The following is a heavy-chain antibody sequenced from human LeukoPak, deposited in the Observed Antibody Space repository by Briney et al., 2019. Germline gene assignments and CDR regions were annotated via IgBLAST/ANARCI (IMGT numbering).Heavy chain of an antibody. CDR3: ARERYCSTTNCYKDY. J-gene: IGHJ4*02. D-gene: IGHD2-2*02. Sequence: GGSLRLSCAASEFTFDNYAMSWVRQAPGKGLEWVSVISGSGYYSYYADSVKGRFTVSRDNSKTTLYLQMNSLRADDTAVYYCARERYCSTTNCYKDYWGQGTLVTVSS. V-gene: IGHV3-23*01. CDR2: ISGSGYYS. CDR1: EFTFDNYA.